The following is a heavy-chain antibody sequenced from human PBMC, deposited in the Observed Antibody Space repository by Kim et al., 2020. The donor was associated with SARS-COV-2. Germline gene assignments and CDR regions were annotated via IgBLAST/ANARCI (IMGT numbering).Heavy chain of an antibody. CDR1: GFIFNDYA. V-gene: IGHV3-9*01. D-gene: IGHD6-19*01. CDR2: ISWNSATI. J-gene: IGHJ4*02. CDR3: AKDKDPYGWYADY. Sequence: GGSLRLSCAASGFIFNDYAMHWVRRAPGKGLEWVSGISWNSATITYAESVKGRFTISRDNAKNSLYLQMNSLRAEDTAFYYCAKDKDPYGWYADYWGQGTLVTVSS.